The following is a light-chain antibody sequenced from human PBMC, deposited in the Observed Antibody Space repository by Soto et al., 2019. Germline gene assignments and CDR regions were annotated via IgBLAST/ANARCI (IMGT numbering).Light chain of an antibody. J-gene: IGLJ2*01. CDR2: EVS. CDR1: SSDVGSYNY. CDR3: SSYADRNNLV. V-gene: IGLV2-8*01. Sequence: QSALTRPPSASGSPGQSVTISCTGTSSDVGSYNYVSWYQQHPGKAPKLMIYEVSKRPSGVPDRFSGSKSGNTASLTVSGLQAEDEADYYCSSYADRNNLVFGGGTKVTVL.